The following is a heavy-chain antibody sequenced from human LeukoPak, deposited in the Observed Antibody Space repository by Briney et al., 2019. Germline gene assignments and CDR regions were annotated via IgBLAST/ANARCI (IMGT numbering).Heavy chain of an antibody. CDR1: GFTFNDYY. V-gene: IGHV3-23*01. D-gene: IGHD3-9*01. Sequence: GGSLRLSCAASGFTFNDYYMRWLRQAPGKGLEWVSAISGSGGSTYYADSVKGRFTISRDNSKNTLYLQMNSLRAEDTAVYYCAKGSGYDISTGNIEPDYWGQGTLVTVSS. J-gene: IGHJ4*02. CDR2: ISGSGGST. CDR3: AKGSGYDISTGNIEPDY.